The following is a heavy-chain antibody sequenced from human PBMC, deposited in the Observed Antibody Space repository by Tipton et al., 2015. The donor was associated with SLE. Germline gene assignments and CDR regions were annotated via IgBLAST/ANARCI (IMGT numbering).Heavy chain of an antibody. J-gene: IGHJ5*02. V-gene: IGHV4-59*01. Sequence: LRLSCTVSGGSISSYYWSWIRQPPGKGLEWIGYIYYSGSTNYNPSLKSRVTISVDTSKNQFSLKLSSVTAADTAVYYCARGYGSSTICDGVWFDPWGQGTLVTVSS. CDR1: GGSISSYY. D-gene: IGHD2-2*01. CDR3: ARGYGSSTICDGVWFDP. CDR2: IYYSGST.